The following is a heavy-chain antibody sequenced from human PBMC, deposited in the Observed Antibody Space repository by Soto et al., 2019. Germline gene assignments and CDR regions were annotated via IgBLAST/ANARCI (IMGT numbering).Heavy chain of an antibody. V-gene: IGHV1-18*01. D-gene: IGHD3-9*01. CDR1: GYTFTSYG. CDR3: ARDPFYDILTGYNAYCYYGMDV. CDR2: ISAYNGNT. Sequence: ASVKVSCKASGYTFTSYGISWVRQAPGQGLEWMGWISAYNGNTNYAQKLQGRVTMTTDTSTSTAYMELRSLRSDDTAVYYCARDPFYDILTGYNAYCYYGMDVWGQGTTVTVSS. J-gene: IGHJ6*02.